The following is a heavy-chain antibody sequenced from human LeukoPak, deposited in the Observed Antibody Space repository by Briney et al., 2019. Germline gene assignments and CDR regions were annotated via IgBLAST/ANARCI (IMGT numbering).Heavy chain of an antibody. J-gene: IGHJ4*02. V-gene: IGHV4-34*01. D-gene: IGHD6-19*01. Sequence: SETLSLTCAVYGGSFSGYYWSWIRQPPGKGLEWIGENNHSGSTNYNPSLKSRVTISVDTSKNQFSLKLSSVTAADTAVYYCARGVSSGHTYYFDYWGQGTLVTVSS. CDR1: GGSFSGYY. CDR3: ARGVSSGHTYYFDY. CDR2: NNHSGST.